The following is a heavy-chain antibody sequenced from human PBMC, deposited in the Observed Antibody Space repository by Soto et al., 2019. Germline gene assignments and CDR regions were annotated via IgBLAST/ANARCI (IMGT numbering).Heavy chain of an antibody. CDR1: GFPFNNYA. CDR2: ITDSGDDT. CDR3: AKLGSSSWSPHYYFDY. Sequence: GGSLRLSCAASGFPFNNYAMGWVRKDTGKGLEWVSAITDSGDDTYYIDSVKGRFTISRDNSKSTLYLQMNSLRAEDTAIYYCAKLGSSSWSPHYYFDYWGQGTLVTVSS. J-gene: IGHJ4*02. V-gene: IGHV3-23*01. D-gene: IGHD2-2*01.